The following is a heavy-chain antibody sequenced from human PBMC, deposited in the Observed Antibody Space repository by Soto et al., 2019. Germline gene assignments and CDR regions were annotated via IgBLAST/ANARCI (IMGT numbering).Heavy chain of an antibody. V-gene: IGHV1-2*02. CDR1: GYTFTGYY. CDR3: ARVPPHYYYYGMDV. CDR2: INPNSGGT. Sequence: ASVKVSCKASGYTFTGYYMHWVRQAPGQGLEWMGWINPNSGGTNYAQKFQGRVTMTRDTSISTAYMELSRLRSDDTAVYYCARVPPHYYYYGMDVWGQGTTVTVSS. J-gene: IGHJ6*02.